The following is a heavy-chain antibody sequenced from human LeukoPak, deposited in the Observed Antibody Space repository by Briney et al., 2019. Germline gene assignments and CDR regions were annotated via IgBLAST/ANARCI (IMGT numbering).Heavy chain of an antibody. CDR3: AELGITMIGGV. CDR1: GFTFSSYG. D-gene: IGHD3-10*02. J-gene: IGHJ6*04. Sequence: GGTLRLSCAASGFTFSSYGMNWVRQAPGKGLEWVSSISGSGDSSDYADSVKGRFTISRDNAKNSLYLQMNSLRAEDTAVYYCAELGITMIGGVWGKGTTVTIPS. CDR2: ISGSGDSS. V-gene: IGHV3-23*01.